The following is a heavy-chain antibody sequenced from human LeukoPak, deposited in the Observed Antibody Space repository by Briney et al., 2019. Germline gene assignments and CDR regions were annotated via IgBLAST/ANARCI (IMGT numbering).Heavy chain of an antibody. Sequence: GASVTVSCKASGYTFTSYGISWVRQAPGQGLEWMGWISAYNGNTNYAQKLQGRVTMTTDTSTSTAYMELRSLRSDDTAVYYCARERWYNWNDESDYYYYYGMDVWGQGTTVTVSS. J-gene: IGHJ6*02. D-gene: IGHD1-1*01. V-gene: IGHV1-18*01. CDR3: ARERWYNWNDESDYYYYYGMDV. CDR1: GYTFTSYG. CDR2: ISAYNGNT.